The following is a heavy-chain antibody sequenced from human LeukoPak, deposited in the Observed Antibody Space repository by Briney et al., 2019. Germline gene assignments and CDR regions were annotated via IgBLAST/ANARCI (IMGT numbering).Heavy chain of an antibody. J-gene: IGHJ6*03. CDR1: GGTFSSYA. CDR3: ARDRGYVLRFLEWFPNMDV. CDR2: FDPEDGET. V-gene: IGHV1-24*01. Sequence: ASVKVSCKASGGTFSSYAISWVRQAPGKGLEWMGGFDPEDGETIYAQKFQGRVTMTEDTSTDTAYMELSSLRFEDTAVYYCARDRGYVLRFLEWFPNMDVWGKGTTVTVSS. D-gene: IGHD3-3*01.